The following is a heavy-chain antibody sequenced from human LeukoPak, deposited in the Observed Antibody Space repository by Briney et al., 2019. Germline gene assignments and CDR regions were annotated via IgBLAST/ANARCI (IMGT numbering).Heavy chain of an antibody. V-gene: IGHV4-39*07. CDR1: GGSISSSSYY. CDR3: ARTTEGGYSYGYFYYYYMDV. J-gene: IGHJ6*03. CDR2: IYYSGST. Sequence: SETLSLTCTVSGGSISSSSYYWGWIRQPPGKGLEWIGSIYYSGSTNYNPSLKSRVTISVDTSKNQFSLKLSSVTAADTAVYYCARTTEGGYSYGYFYYYYMDVWGKGTTVTVSS. D-gene: IGHD5-18*01.